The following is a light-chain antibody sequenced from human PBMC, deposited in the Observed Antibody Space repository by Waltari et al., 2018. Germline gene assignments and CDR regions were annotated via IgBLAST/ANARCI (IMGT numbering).Light chain of an antibody. J-gene: IGKJ4*01. CDR1: QSVFYSSNNKNY. CDR2: WAS. CDR3: QQYYSTPPT. Sequence: DIVMTQSPDSLAVSPGERATLTCNSSQSVFYSSNNKNYLAWYQQKPGQPPKLLIYWASTRESGVPDRFSGSGSGTDFTLTISSLQAEDVAVYYCQQYYSTPPTFGGGTKVEIK. V-gene: IGKV4-1*01.